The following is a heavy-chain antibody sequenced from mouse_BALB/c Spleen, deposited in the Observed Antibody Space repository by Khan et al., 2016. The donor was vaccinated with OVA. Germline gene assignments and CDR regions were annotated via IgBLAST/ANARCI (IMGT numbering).Heavy chain of an antibody. D-gene: IGHD1-1*02. J-gene: IGHJ3*01. CDR2: ISSGGDNT. V-gene: IGHV5-9*03. CDR1: GFTFSSFS. CDR3: ARSDYGAFAY. Sequence: EVELVESGGGLVKPGGSLKLSCAASGFTFSSFSMSWVRQTPEKRLEWVATISSGGDNTYYPGSVKGRFTISSDNAKNNLYLQMSSLRSEDTALYYCARSDYGAFAYWGQGTLVTVSA.